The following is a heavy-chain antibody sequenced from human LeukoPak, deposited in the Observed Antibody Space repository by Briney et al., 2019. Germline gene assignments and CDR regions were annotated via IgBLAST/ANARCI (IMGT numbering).Heavy chain of an antibody. CDR3: AKVPYYYDSSGYSHFDY. J-gene: IGHJ4*02. D-gene: IGHD3-22*01. V-gene: IGHV3-23*01. Sequence: GGSLRLSCAASGFTFSSYATSWVRQAPGKGLEWVSAISGSGGSTYYADSVKGRFTISRDNSKNTLYLQMNSLRAEDTAVYYCAKVPYYYDSSGYSHFDYWGQGTLVTVSS. CDR2: ISGSGGST. CDR1: GFTFSSYA.